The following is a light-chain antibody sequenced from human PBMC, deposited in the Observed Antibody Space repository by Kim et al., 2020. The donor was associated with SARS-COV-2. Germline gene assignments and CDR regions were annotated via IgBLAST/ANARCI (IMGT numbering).Light chain of an antibody. CDR1: RSIDTY. CDR3: QQSYSTPFT. V-gene: IGKV1-39*01. J-gene: IGKJ4*01. CDR2: TAS. Sequence: SVGDRVTISCRASRSIDTYLKWDQKRVGKAPKLLSYTASRLQSGVPSRLSGSGSGTDFTLTISSLQTEDFATYYCQQSYSTPFTFGGGTKVEIK.